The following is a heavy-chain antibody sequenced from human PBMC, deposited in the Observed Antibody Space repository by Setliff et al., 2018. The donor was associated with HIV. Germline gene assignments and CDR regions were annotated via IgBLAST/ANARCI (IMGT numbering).Heavy chain of an antibody. J-gene: IGHJ4*02. CDR2: INPSVGST. CDR1: GYILTSHY. Sequence: ASVKVSCKASGYILTSHYMHWVRQAPGQGLEWMGIINPSVGSTSYAQKFQGRVTMTRDTSTSTVYMELSSLRSEDTAVYYCAREYDVLLWIGSQYGRGNLDSWGQGTPV. D-gene: IGHD3-10*01. V-gene: IGHV1-46*01. CDR3: AREYDVLLWIGSQYGRGNLDS.